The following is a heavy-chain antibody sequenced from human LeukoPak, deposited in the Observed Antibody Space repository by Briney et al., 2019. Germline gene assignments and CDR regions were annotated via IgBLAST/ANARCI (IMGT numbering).Heavy chain of an antibody. J-gene: IGHJ4*02. Sequence: GASVTVSCKASGYTFTGYYMHWVRQAPGQGLEWMGWINPNSGGTNYAQKFQGRVTMTRDTSISTAYMELSRLRSDDTAVYYCARDVDTAMVSRFDYWGQGTLVTVSS. D-gene: IGHD5-18*01. V-gene: IGHV1-2*02. CDR2: INPNSGGT. CDR1: GYTFTGYY. CDR3: ARDVDTAMVSRFDY.